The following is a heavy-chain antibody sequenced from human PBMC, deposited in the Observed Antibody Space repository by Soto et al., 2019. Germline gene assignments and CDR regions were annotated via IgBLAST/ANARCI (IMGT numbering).Heavy chain of an antibody. CDR3: ARAMSTSSYYYYYGMDV. V-gene: IGHV3-30-3*01. D-gene: IGHD2-2*01. CDR1: GFTFSGYA. Sequence: GGSLRLSCVASGFTFSGYAIHWVRKAPDKGLEWVTLISYDGNNKYYADSVKDRFTVSRDNSRNTLYLQMHSLGDEDTAVYYCARAMSTSSYYYYYGMDVWGQGTTVTVSS. J-gene: IGHJ6*02. CDR2: ISYDGNNK.